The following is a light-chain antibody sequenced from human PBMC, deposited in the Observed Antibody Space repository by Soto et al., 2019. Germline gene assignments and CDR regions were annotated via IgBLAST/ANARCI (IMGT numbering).Light chain of an antibody. CDR2: DAS. CDR1: QSVSSRY. Sequence: EIVLTQSPATLSLSPGDRATLSCGASQSVSSRYLAWYQQKPGLAPRLLIYDASTRATGIPDRFSGSGSGTAFTLPISRLEPEDFALYYCQQYRNLPPPTFGQGTKL. CDR3: QQYRNLPPPT. J-gene: IGKJ2*01. V-gene: IGKV3D-20*01.